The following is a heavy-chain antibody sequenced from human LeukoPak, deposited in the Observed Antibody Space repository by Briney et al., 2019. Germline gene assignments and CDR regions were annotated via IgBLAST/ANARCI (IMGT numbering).Heavy chain of an antibody. V-gene: IGHV1-2*02. CDR1: GYTFTAYY. J-gene: IGHJ2*01. Sequence: ASVKVSCKASGYTFTAYYIHWVRQAPGQGLEWMGWISPNSGGTDYAQKFKGRVTMTRDTSISTTYVELSSLTSDDTAVYYCAIQPWGSGNNWYFDLWGRRTLVTFSS. CDR3: AIQPWGSGNNWYFDL. CDR2: ISPNSGGT. D-gene: IGHD7-27*01.